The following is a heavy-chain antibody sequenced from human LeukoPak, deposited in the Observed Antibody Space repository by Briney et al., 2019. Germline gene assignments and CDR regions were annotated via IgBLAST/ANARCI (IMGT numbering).Heavy chain of an antibody. CDR2: ISSNGGST. CDR3: ARDTPDYYDSSGYYYYGGMDV. V-gene: IGHV3-64*01. CDR1: GFTFSSYA. D-gene: IGHD3-22*01. J-gene: IGHJ6*02. Sequence: GGSLRLSCAASGFTFSSYAMHWVRQAPGKGLEYVSAISSNGGSTYYANSVKGRFTISRDNSKNTLYLQRGSLRAEDMAVYYCARDTPDYYDSSGYYYYGGMDVWGQGTLVTVSS.